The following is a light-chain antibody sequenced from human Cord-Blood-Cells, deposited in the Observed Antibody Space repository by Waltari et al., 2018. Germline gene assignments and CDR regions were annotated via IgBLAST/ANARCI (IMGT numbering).Light chain of an antibody. CDR1: SSDVGSYNR. J-gene: IGLJ2*01. Sequence: QSALTQPPSVSGSPGQSVTISCTGTSSDVGSYNRVSLYQQPPGTAPKLMIYEGSQPPSGGPCPFSGSKSGNPAPPTLSWLQAWGGGYFFWHSYTSRSPLVFGGGTKLTVL. CDR2: EGS. CDR3: HSYTSRSPLV. V-gene: IGLV2-18*02.